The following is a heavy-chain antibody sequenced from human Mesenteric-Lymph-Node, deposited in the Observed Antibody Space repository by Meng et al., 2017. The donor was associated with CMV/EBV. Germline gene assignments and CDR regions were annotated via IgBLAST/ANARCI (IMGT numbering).Heavy chain of an antibody. CDR2: MAYDGAT. J-gene: IGHJ6*02. V-gene: IGHV4-61*01. CDR3: TRVGYYYDYGMDV. CDR1: GDSAGSSAGSGTYY. Sequence: SETLSPTCTISGDSAGSSAGSGTYYWNWIRQPPGKGLEWIGYMAYDGATDYSPSLKTRVSISVDTSKRQLSLRMSSVTGADTATYYCTRVGYYYDYGMDVWGQGTTVTVSS. D-gene: IGHD3-16*01.